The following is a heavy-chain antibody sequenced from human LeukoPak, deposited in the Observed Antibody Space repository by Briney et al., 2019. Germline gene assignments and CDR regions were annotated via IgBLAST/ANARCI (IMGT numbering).Heavy chain of an antibody. J-gene: IGHJ4*02. V-gene: IGHV4-4*07. CDR1: GGSISSYY. CDR3: ARDRYDILTGYGYFDY. CDR2: IYTSGST. D-gene: IGHD3-9*01. Sequence: SETLSLTCTVSGGSISSYYWSWIRRPAGKGLEWIGRIYTSGSTNYNPSLKSRVTMSVDTSKNQFSLKLSSVTAADTAVYYCARDRYDILTGYGYFDYWGQGTLVTVSS.